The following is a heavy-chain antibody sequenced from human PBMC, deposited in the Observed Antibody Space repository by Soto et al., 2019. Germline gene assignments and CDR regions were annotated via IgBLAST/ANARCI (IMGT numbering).Heavy chain of an antibody. D-gene: IGHD5-12*01. CDR2: MNPNSGNT. CDR3: ARSASGYVEYYYYYYLDV. Sequence: QVQLVQSGAEVKKPGASVKVSCKPSGYTFTSYDINWVRQATEQGLEWMGWMNPNSGNTGYAQKFQGRVTMTRNTAISTAYMELGSLRSEDTAVYCWARSASGYVEYYYYYYLDVWGKGTTVAVSS. J-gene: IGHJ6*03. V-gene: IGHV1-8*01. CDR1: GYTFTSYD.